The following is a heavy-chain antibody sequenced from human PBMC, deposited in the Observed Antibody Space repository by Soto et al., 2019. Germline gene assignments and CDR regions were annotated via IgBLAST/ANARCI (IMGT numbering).Heavy chain of an antibody. V-gene: IGHV5-51*01. D-gene: IGHD2-15*01. J-gene: IGHJ6*02. Sequence: PGESLKISCKGSGYSFDNYWIGWVRQMPGKGLEWMAIIYPGDSYRRYSPSFQGQVTISADQSISTAYLQWSSLKASDAANYYCVRCRSRDYYYGMDVWGQGTTVTVSS. CDR3: VRCRSRDYYYGMDV. CDR2: IYPGDSYR. CDR1: GYSFDNYW.